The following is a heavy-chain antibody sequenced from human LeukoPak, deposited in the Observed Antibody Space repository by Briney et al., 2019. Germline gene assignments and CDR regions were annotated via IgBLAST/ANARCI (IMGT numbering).Heavy chain of an antibody. D-gene: IGHD6-13*01. J-gene: IGHJ3*02. CDR1: GASISSYY. Sequence: SETLSLTCSVSGASISSYYWSWIRQPPGKRLEWIGYIHSSGSTNYSPSLKSRVTISVDTSKNQFSLNLSSLTAADTAVYYCAAQGSSWDAFDIWGRGTMVTVSS. CDR2: IHSSGST. CDR3: AAQGSSWDAFDI. V-gene: IGHV4-59*01.